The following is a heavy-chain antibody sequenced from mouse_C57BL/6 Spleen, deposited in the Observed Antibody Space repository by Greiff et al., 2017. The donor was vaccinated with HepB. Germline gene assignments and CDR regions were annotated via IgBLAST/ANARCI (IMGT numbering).Heavy chain of an antibody. D-gene: IGHD1-1*01. CDR3: ARGGVYYGSSLDY. V-gene: IGHV1-80*01. CDR2: IYPGDGDT. J-gene: IGHJ2*01. CDR1: GYTFTSYW. Sequence: QVQLQQSGAELVKPGASVKMSCKASGYTFTSYWITWVKQRPGKGLEWIGQIYPGDGDTNYNGKFKGKATLTADKSSSTAYMQLSSLTSEDSAVYFCARGGVYYGSSLDYWGQGTTLTVSS.